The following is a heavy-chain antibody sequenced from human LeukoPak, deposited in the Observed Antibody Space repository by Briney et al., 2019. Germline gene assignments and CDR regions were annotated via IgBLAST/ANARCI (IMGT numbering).Heavy chain of an antibody. J-gene: IGHJ3*02. Sequence: GGSLRLSCAASGFTFSSYEMNWVRQAPGKGLEWVSSISSSSSYIYYADSVKGRFTISRDNAKNSLYLQMNSLRAEDTAVYYCARSGSGSYFEDAFDIWGQGTMVTVSS. CDR1: GFTFSSYE. CDR2: ISSSSSYI. D-gene: IGHD1-26*01. V-gene: IGHV3-21*01. CDR3: ARSGSGSYFEDAFDI.